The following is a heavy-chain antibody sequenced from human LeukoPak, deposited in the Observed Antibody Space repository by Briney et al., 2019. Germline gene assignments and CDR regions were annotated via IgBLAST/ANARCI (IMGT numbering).Heavy chain of an antibody. J-gene: IGHJ6*03. Sequence: ASVKVSCKASGYTFTGYYMHWVRQAPGQGLEWMGWINPNSGGTNYAQKFQGRVTMTRDTSISTAYMEVSRLRSDDTAVYYCARVFYAKDIVVVPAYYYYYLTSGAKGPRSPSP. D-gene: IGHD2-2*01. CDR1: GYTFTGYY. V-gene: IGHV1-2*02. CDR2: INPNSGGT. CDR3: ARVFYAKDIVVVPAYYYYYLTS.